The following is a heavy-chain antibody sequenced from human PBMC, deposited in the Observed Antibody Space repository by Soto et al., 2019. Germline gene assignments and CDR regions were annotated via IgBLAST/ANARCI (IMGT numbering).Heavy chain of an antibody. Sequence: PGGSLRLSCAASGFTFSSYGMHWVRQAPGKGLEWVAVISYDGSNKYYADSVKGRFTISRDNSKNTPYLQMNSLRAEDTAVYYCAKDQRWLQSYYFDYWGQGTLVTVSS. J-gene: IGHJ4*02. D-gene: IGHD5-12*01. V-gene: IGHV3-30*18. CDR1: GFTFSSYG. CDR2: ISYDGSNK. CDR3: AKDQRWLQSYYFDY.